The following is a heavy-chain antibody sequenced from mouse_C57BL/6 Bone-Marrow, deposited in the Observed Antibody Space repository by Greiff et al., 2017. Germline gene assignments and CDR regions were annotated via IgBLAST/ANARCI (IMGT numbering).Heavy chain of an antibody. CDR1: GFNIKDDY. J-gene: IGHJ4*01. CDR2: IDPENGDT. CDR3: TFYEYGQGDY. V-gene: IGHV14-4*01. D-gene: IGHD1-1*01. Sequence: VQLQQSGAELVRPGASVKLSCTASGFNIKDDYMHWVKQRPEQGLEWIGWIDPENGDTEYASKFQGKATITADTTSNTAYLQRRSLTSEDTAVYYCTFYEYGQGDYWGQGTSVTVSS.